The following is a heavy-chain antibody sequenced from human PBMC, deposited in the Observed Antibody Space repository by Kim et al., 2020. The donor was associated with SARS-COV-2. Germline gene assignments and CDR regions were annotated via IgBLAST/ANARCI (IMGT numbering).Heavy chain of an antibody. CDR3: ARDSLYCSSTSCGAFDP. Sequence: ASVKVSCKASGYTFTSYGISWVRQAPGQGLEWMGWISAYNGNTNYAQKLQGRVTMTTDTSTSTAYMELRSLRSDDTAVYYCARDSLYCSSTSCGAFDPWGQGTLVTVSS. D-gene: IGHD2-2*01. J-gene: IGHJ5*02. CDR1: GYTFTSYG. V-gene: IGHV1-18*01. CDR2: ISAYNGNT.